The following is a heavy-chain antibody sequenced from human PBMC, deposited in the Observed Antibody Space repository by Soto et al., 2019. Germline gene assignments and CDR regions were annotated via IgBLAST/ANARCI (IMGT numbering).Heavy chain of an antibody. Sequence: ASVKVSCKASGYTFTSYDINGVRQATGQGGEWMGWMNPNSGNTGYAQKFQGRVTMTRNTSISTAYMELSSLRSEDTAVYYCARGQWELLSGTYYYYGMDVWGQGTTVTVSS. CDR3: ARGQWELLSGTYYYYGMDV. CDR1: GYTFTSYD. D-gene: IGHD1-26*01. J-gene: IGHJ6*02. V-gene: IGHV1-8*01. CDR2: MNPNSGNT.